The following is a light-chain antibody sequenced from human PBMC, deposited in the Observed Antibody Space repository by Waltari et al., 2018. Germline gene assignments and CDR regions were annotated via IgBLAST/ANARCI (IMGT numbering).Light chain of an antibody. CDR2: DAS. V-gene: IGKV1-33*01. J-gene: IGKJ4*01. Sequence: IQMHQSPSSLSASVGDRVTSTCQASQDIRKKLNWFQQKPGKTPQVLIFDASNSQAAVPSRFSGSGSGTDFACTISSLQPEDIDTYYCQQYANLPLTFGGGTRVEIK. CDR1: QDIRKK. CDR3: QQYANLPLT.